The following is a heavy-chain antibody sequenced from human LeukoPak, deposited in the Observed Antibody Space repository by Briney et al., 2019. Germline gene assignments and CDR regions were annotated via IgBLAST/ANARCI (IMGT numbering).Heavy chain of an antibody. D-gene: IGHD3-10*01. CDR2: IYSRGST. V-gene: IGHV4-4*07. J-gene: IGHJ4*02. CDR3: AREHMVRGVIDR. CDR1: GGSISNYY. Sequence: PSETLSLTCTVSGGSISNYYWSWIRQPAGKPLGWLGRIYSRGSTNYNPFLDSRATVSVDTSKNQYSLKLSSVTAADTAVDYCAREHMVRGVIDRWGQGALVTVSS.